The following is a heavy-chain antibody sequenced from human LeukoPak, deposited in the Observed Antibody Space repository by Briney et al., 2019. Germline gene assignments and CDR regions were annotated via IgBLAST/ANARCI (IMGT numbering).Heavy chain of an antibody. V-gene: IGHV1-2*06. CDR2: IYLNSSGT. J-gene: IGHJ4*02. CDR3: ARVRSAKFDY. CDR1: VYSFTGYY. Sequence: ASVTVSFKASVYSFTGYYIHWVRQAPGQGLDGMGRIYLNSSGTNYAHKFQGRVTMTRDTSISTAYMELSRLRSDDTAVYYCARVRSAKFDYWGQGTLVTVSS.